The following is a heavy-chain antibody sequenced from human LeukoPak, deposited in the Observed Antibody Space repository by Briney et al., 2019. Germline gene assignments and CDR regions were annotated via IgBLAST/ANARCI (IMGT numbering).Heavy chain of an antibody. CDR3: ARDRLGYCSSTSCYKEGWFDP. CDR1: GGSISSYY. Sequence: SETLSLTCTVSGGSISSYYWSWIRQPPGKGLEWIGYIYYSGSTYYNPSLKSRVTISVDTSKNQFSLKLSSVTAADTAVYYCARDRLGYCSSTSCYKEGWFDPWGQGTLVTVSS. V-gene: IGHV4-59*12. D-gene: IGHD2-2*02. CDR2: IYYSGST. J-gene: IGHJ5*02.